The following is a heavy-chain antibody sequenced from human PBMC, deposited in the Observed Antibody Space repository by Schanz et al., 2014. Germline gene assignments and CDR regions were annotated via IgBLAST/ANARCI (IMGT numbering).Heavy chain of an antibody. Sequence: EVQVVESGGGFVQPGGSLRLSCAASGFTFSSYVMNWVRQAPGRGLEWVSVIYSGGSIYYADSVKGRFTISRDNSKNLVVLQMNSLRVDDTAVYYCTKEDATALWYFEHWGQGTLVTVSS. J-gene: IGHJ4*02. CDR3: TKEDATALWYFEH. V-gene: IGHV3-23*03. CDR1: GFTFSSYV. D-gene: IGHD6-13*01. CDR2: IYSGGSI.